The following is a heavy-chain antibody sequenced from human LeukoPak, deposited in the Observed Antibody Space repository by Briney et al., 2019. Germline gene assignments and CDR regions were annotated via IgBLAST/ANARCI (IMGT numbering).Heavy chain of an antibody. CDR2: INHSGST. CDR3: ARLSIAAYYYYYYMDV. CDR1: YGSFSGYY. V-gene: IGHV4-34*01. D-gene: IGHD6-13*01. Sequence: SETLSLTCTVFYGSFSGYYWSWIRQPPGKGLEWVGEINHSGSTNYNPSLKSRVTISVDTSKNQFSLKLSSVTAADTAVYYCARLSIAAYYYYYYMDVWGKGTTVTVSS. J-gene: IGHJ6*03.